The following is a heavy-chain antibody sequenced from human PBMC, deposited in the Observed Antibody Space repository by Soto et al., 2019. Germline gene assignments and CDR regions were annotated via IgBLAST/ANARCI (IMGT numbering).Heavy chain of an antibody. V-gene: IGHV1-69*12. CDR3: ASGIQLGLRRITNGYSG. CDR1: GGTFSTYD. Sequence: QVQLVQSGAEVKTPESSVKVSCKAPGGTFSTYDISWVRQAPGQGLEWMGGIIPMFGTANYAQRFQDRVKITADESTNTVYMELSRLRSEDTAVYFCASGIQLGLRRITNGYSGWGQGTLVTVSS. J-gene: IGHJ4*02. CDR2: IIPMFGTA. D-gene: IGHD5-12*01.